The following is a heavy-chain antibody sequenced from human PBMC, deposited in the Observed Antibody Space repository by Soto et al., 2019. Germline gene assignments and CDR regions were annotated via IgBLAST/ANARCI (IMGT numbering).Heavy chain of an antibody. D-gene: IGHD6-19*01. CDR3: VLQTGYTSGWSTFDY. J-gene: IGHJ4*02. Sequence: SDTVALTAATSGGSISSYYADLIRQPSGKGLEWIGRIYISGSTNYNPSLKSRVTMSLDTSKNQFSLKLSSVTAADTAVYYCVLQTGYTSGWSTFDYWGQGTLVTGSS. V-gene: IGHV4-4*07. CDR1: GGSISSYY. CDR2: IYISGST.